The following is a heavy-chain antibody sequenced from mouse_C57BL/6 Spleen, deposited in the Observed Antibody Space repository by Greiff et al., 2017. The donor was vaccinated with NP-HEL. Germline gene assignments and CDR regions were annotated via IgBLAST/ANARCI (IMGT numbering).Heavy chain of an antibody. CDR2: IWGGGST. CDR1: GFSLTSYG. CDR3: AKRDGYYAWVAY. Sequence: VQLQQSGPGLVAPSQSLSITCTVSGFSLTSYGVDWVRQPPGKGLEWLGVIWGGGSTNYYSDLTARLSISKDNSKSQVILKMNRLQTDDTAMYYGAKRDGYYAWVAYWGQGTLVTVSA. V-gene: IGHV2-9*01. J-gene: IGHJ3*01. D-gene: IGHD2-3*01.